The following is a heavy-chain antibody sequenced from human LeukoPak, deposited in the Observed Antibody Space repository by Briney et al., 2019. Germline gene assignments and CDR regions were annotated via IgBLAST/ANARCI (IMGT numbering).Heavy chain of an antibody. CDR3: ASGSGYYYVFDY. Sequence: KPSETLSLTCTVSGGSISSSSYYWGWIRQPPGKGLEWIGSIYYSGSTYYNPSLKSRVTISVDTSKNQFSLKLSSVTAADTAVYYCASGSGYYYVFDYWGQGTLVTVSS. CDR1: GGSISSSSYY. V-gene: IGHV4-39*01. J-gene: IGHJ4*02. D-gene: IGHD3-22*01. CDR2: IYYSGST.